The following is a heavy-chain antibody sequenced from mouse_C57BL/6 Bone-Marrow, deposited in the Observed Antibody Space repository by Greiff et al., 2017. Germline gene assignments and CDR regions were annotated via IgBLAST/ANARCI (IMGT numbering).Heavy chain of an antibody. CDR2: IWTGGGT. J-gene: IGHJ4*01. CDR1: GFSLTSYA. Sequence: VKVIESGPGLVAPSQSLSITCTVSGFSLTSYAISWVRQPPGKGLAWLGVIWTGGGTNYNSALKSRLSISKDNSKSQVFLKMNSLQTDDTARYYCARKGYYGSSYDYYAMDYWGQGTSVTVSS. CDR3: ARKGYYGSSYDYYAMDY. V-gene: IGHV2-9-1*01. D-gene: IGHD1-1*01.